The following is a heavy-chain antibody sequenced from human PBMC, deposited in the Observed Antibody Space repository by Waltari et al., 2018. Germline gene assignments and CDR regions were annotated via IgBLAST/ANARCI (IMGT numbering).Heavy chain of an antibody. CDR1: GYTFTRYS. Sequence: QVQLVQSGAEVKKPGASVQVSCKASGYTFTRYSMHWVRQAPGQELEWMGVIDPSGGSTSYAQKSQGRVTMTRDTSTSTVYMELSSLGSEDTAVYYCAREDSSAAVDYWGQGTLVTVSS. V-gene: IGHV1-46*01. J-gene: IGHJ4*02. D-gene: IGHD6-13*01. CDR3: AREDSSAAVDY. CDR2: IDPSGGST.